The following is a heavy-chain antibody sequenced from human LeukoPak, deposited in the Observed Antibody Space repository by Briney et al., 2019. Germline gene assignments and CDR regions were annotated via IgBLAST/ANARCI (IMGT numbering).Heavy chain of an antibody. D-gene: IGHD2-2*01. V-gene: IGHV4-4*02. CDR1: GGSISSSNW. CDR3: ARVPAAMPLDY. J-gene: IGHJ4*02. Sequence: SETLSLTCAVSGGSISSSNWWSWVRQPPGKGLEWIGEIYHSGSTNYNPSLKSRVTTSVDKSKNQFSLKLSSVTAADTAVYYCARVPAAMPLDYWGQGTLVTVSS. CDR2: IYHSGST.